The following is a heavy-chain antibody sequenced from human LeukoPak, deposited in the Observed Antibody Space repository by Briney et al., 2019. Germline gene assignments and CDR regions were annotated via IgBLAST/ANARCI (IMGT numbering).Heavy chain of an antibody. CDR2: ISEAI. Sequence: PGGSLRLSCIASGFVFSRDNMNWVRRAPGKGLEWVAHISEAIYYADSVPGRFTISRDNAKNSLYLQMSNLRAEDTAMYYCVREVGRPKTFYFDSWGRGTPVTVSS. CDR3: VREVGRPKTFYFDS. V-gene: IGHV3-48*04. CDR1: GFVFSRDN. D-gene: IGHD3-16*01. J-gene: IGHJ4*02.